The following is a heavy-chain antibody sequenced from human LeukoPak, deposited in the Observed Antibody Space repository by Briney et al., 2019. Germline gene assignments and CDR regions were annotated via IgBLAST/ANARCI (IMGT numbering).Heavy chain of an antibody. Sequence: SDTLSLPCTVSGGSISSSSYHWRWIRQPPGKGLEWIGSIYYSGSAYYTPSLKSRGSVDVDTPKNHFSLRLSSVSAADAARYWCARSVGVTATYYGMDVWGQGTTVTVSS. CDR2: IYYSGSA. V-gene: IGHV4-39*01. CDR3: ARSVGVTATYYGMDV. D-gene: IGHD2-21*02. CDR1: GGSISSSSYH. J-gene: IGHJ6*02.